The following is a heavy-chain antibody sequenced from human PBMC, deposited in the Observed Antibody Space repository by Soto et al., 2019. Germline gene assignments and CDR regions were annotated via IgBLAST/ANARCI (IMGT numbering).Heavy chain of an antibody. CDR1: GGSISSYY. D-gene: IGHD5-18*01. CDR3: ARALASEPRGYSYGYDY. Sequence: SETLSLTCTVSGGSISSYYWSWIRQPPGKGLEWIGYIYYSGSTNYNPSLKSRVTISVDTSKNQFSLKLSSVTAADTAVYYCARALASEPRGYSYGYDYWGQGTLVTVSS. J-gene: IGHJ4*02. V-gene: IGHV4-59*01. CDR2: IYYSGST.